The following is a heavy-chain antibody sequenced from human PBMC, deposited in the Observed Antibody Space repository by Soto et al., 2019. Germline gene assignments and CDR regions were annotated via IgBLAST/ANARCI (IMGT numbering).Heavy chain of an antibody. CDR3: ARGLTLLRFSPQNGFDP. Sequence: ASVKVSCKASGYTFTGYYMHWVRQAPGQGLEWMGWINPNSGGTNYAQKFQGWVTMTRDTSISTAYMELSRLRSDDTAVYYCARGLTLLRFSPQNGFDPWGQGTLVTVSS. CDR2: INPNSGGT. CDR1: GYTFTGYY. D-gene: IGHD3-3*01. J-gene: IGHJ5*02. V-gene: IGHV1-2*04.